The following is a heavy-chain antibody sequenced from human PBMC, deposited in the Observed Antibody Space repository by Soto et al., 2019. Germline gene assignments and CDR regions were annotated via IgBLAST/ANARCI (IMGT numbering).Heavy chain of an antibody. V-gene: IGHV1-69*13. CDR3: ARVSSGSPLASYYGMDV. CDR2: IIPIFGTA. CDR1: GGTFSSYA. J-gene: IGHJ6*02. Sequence: SVKGACKASGGTFSSYAINWVRQAPGQGLEGMGGIIPIFGTANYAQKFQGRVTNTEDEHTSTAYMELSSLRSEDTAVYYCARVSSGSPLASYYGMDVWGQGTTVTVSS. D-gene: IGHD1-26*01.